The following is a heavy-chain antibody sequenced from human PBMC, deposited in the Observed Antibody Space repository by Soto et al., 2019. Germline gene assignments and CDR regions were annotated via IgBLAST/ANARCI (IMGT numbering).Heavy chain of an antibody. CDR3: AKDLGGYYYYYYMDV. V-gene: IGHV3-30*18. J-gene: IGHJ6*03. CDR1: GFTFRGYG. Sequence: QVQLVESGGGVVRPGRSLRLSCAASGFTFRGYGIHWVGQAPGKGLEWVAVISSDGTNEYYADSVKGRFTISRDNSKNTLYLQMNSLRADDTAVYYCAKDLGGYYYYYYMDVWGKGTTVTVSS. CDR2: ISSDGTNE.